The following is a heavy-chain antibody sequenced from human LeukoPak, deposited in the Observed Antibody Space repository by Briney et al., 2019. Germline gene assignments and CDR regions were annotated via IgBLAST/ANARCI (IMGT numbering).Heavy chain of an antibody. Sequence: PSETLSLSCTVSGGSISSSSYYWGWIRQPPGKGLEWIGSIYYSGSTYYNPSLKSRVTISVDTSKNQFSLKLSSVTAADTAVYYCARALFGVSVFDYWGQGTLVTVSS. J-gene: IGHJ4*02. V-gene: IGHV4-39*07. CDR1: GGSISSSSYY. D-gene: IGHD3-3*01. CDR2: IYYSGST. CDR3: ARALFGVSVFDY.